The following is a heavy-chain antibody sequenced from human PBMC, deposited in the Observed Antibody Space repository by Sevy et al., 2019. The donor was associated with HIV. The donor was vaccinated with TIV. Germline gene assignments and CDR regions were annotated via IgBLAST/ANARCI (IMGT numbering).Heavy chain of an antibody. CDR1: GFTFSNAW. D-gene: IGHD4-17*01. V-gene: IGHV3-15*01. CDR2: IKSKTDGGTT. CDR3: NSDTSGDEGYYYYGMDV. J-gene: IGHJ6*02. Sequence: GGSLRLSCAASGFTFSNAWMSWVRQAPGKGLEWVGRIKSKTDGGTTDYAAPVKGRFTISRDDSKNTLYLQMNSLKTEDTAEYYCNSDTSGDEGYYYYGMDVWGQGTTVTVSS.